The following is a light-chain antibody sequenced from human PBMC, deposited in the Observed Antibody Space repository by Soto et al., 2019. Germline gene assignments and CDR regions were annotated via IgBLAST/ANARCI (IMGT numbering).Light chain of an antibody. CDR3: SSYTIGSTPYV. J-gene: IGLJ1*01. V-gene: IGLV2-14*03. CDR2: DVT. CDR1: SSDVGAYDY. Sequence: QSALTQPASVSGSPGQSITISCTGTSSDVGAYDYVSWFQQYPGKAPKLMIYDVTDRTSGVSDRFFGSKSGNTASLTISGLQAEDEADYYCSSYTIGSTPYVFGTGTKVTVL.